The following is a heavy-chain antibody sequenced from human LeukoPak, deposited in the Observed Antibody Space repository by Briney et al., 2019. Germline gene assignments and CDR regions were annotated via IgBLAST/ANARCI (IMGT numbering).Heavy chain of an antibody. J-gene: IGHJ4*02. CDR3: ARGYGSGSYYGH. CDR1: GGSFSGYY. V-gene: IGHV4-34*01. Sequence: SETLSLTCAVYGGSFSGYYRSWIRQPLGKGLEWIGEINRSGDTHYNPSLKSRVTISVDTSKNQFSLKLSSVTAADAAVYYCARGYGSGSYYGHWGQGTLVTVSS. D-gene: IGHD3-10*01. CDR2: INRSGDT.